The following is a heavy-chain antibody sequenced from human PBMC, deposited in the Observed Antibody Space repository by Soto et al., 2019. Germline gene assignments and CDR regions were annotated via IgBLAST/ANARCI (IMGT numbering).Heavy chain of an antibody. Sequence: SETLSLTCAVYGGSFGGYYRSWIRQPPGKGLEWIGEINHSGSTNYNPSLKSRVTISVDTSKNQFSLKLSSVTAADTAVYYCARGRGAYYYDSSGYVYWGQGTLVTVSS. CDR1: GGSFGGYY. J-gene: IGHJ4*02. D-gene: IGHD3-22*01. V-gene: IGHV4-34*01. CDR3: ARGRGAYYYDSSGYVY. CDR2: INHSGST.